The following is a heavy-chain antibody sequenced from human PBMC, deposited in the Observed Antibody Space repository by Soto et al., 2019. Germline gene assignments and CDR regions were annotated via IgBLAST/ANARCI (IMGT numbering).Heavy chain of an antibody. CDR2: ISSTGNTI. CDR1: GFTFSDYY. CDR3: AKMSSENYYDPVFS. J-gene: IGHJ4*02. D-gene: IGHD3-22*01. Sequence: QVQLVESGGGLVQTSGSLRIACVASGFTFSDYYMSWVRQAPGKGLEWVSYISSTGNTIYYADSVKGRFTISRDNAKNTVYLQRNNMPAEDTALYFCAKMSSENYYDPVFSWGQGTMVTVSS. V-gene: IGHV3-11*01.